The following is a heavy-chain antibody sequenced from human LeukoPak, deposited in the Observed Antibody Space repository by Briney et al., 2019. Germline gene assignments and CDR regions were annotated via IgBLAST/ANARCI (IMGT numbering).Heavy chain of an antibody. CDR3: ARDPYCSSTSCYTLFDP. CDR1: GGTFSSYA. D-gene: IGHD2-2*02. CDR2: IITIFGTA. V-gene: IGHV1-69*01. Sequence: ASVKVSCKASGGTFSSYAISWVRQAPGQGLEWMGGIITIFGTANYAQKFQGRVTITADESTSTAYMELSSLRSEDTAVYYCARDPYCSSTSCYTLFDPWGQGTLVTVSS. J-gene: IGHJ5*02.